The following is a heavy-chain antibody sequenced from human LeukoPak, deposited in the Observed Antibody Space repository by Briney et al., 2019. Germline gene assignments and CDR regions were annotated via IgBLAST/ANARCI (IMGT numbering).Heavy chain of an antibody. V-gene: IGHV4-4*09. CDR2: IYTSGIT. Sequence: SETLSLTCTVSGGSMSSYYWSWIRQPPGKGLEWIGYIYTSGITNYNPSLKSRVTISVDTSKNQFSLKLSSVTAADTAVYYCAGASSSRRPYSGYDYGPKRNPYYMDVWGKGTTVTVSS. D-gene: IGHD5-12*01. CDR3: AGASSSRRPYSGYDYGPKRNPYYMDV. J-gene: IGHJ6*03. CDR1: GGSMSSYY.